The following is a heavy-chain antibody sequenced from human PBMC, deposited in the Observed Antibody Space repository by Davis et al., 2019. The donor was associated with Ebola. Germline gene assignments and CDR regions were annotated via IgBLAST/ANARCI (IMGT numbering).Heavy chain of an antibody. V-gene: IGHV1-2*06. CDR3: ARVRYCGGDCSKNYYYGMDV. CDR1: GYTFSGYY. J-gene: IGHJ6*04. D-gene: IGHD2-21*02. CDR2: VNPYSGGT. Sequence: AASVKVSCKASGYTFSGYYINWVRQAPGQGLEWMGRVNPYSGGTNYAQKFQARVTMTRDTSINTAYMELSRLRSDDTAVYYCARVRYCGGDCSKNYYYGMDVWGKGTTVTVSS.